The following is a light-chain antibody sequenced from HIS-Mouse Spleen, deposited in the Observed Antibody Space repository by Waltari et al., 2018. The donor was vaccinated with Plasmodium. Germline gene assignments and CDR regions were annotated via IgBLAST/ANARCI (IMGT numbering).Light chain of an antibody. CDR1: QSVSSN. Sequence: EIVMTQSPATLSVSPGERATLSCRASQSVSSNLAWYQQKPGQAPRFFIYGASTRATGIPARFSGSGSGTEFTLTINSLQSEDFAVYYCQQYNNWSFTFGPGTKVDIK. J-gene: IGKJ3*01. CDR2: GAS. CDR3: QQYNNWSFT. V-gene: IGKV3-15*01.